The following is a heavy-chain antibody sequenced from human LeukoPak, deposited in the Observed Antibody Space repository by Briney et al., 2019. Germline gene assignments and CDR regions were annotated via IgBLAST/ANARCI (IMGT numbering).Heavy chain of an antibody. J-gene: IGHJ5*02. CDR2: IYYSGST. CDR3: ARGTAAAATNWFDP. Sequence: SETLSLTCTVSGGSISSGDYYWSWIRQPPGKGLEWIGYIYYSGSTYYNPSLKSRVTISVDTSKNQFSLKLSSVTAADTAVYYCARGTAAAATNWFDPWGQGTLVTVSS. CDR1: GGSISSGDYY. V-gene: IGHV4-30-4*08. D-gene: IGHD6-13*01.